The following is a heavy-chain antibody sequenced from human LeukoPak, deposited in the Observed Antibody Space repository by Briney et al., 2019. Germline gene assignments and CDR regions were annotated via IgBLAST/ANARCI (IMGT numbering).Heavy chain of an antibody. D-gene: IGHD6-13*01. CDR1: GGSFSGYY. J-gene: IGHJ4*02. CDR3: ARGFLAAAGHGGFDY. CDR2: INHSGST. V-gene: IGHV4-34*01. Sequence: SETLSLTCAVYGGSFSGYYWSWIRQPPGKGLEWIGEINHSGSTNYNPSLKSRVTISVDTSKNQFSLKLSSVTAADTAVYYCARGFLAAAGHGGFDYWGQGTLVTVSS.